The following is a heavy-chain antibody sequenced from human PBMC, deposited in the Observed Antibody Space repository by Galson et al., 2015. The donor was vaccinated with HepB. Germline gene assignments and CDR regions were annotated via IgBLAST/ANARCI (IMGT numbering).Heavy chain of an antibody. J-gene: IGHJ5*02. Sequence: SVKVSCKASGYTFTSYGISWVRQAPGQGLEWMGWISAYNGNTNYAQKLQGRVTMTTDTSTSTAYMELRSLRSDDTAVYYCARDYLLRYFDAANWFDPWGQGTLVTVSS. V-gene: IGHV1-18*01. CDR3: ARDYLLRYFDAANWFDP. D-gene: IGHD3-9*01. CDR2: ISAYNGNT. CDR1: GYTFTSYG.